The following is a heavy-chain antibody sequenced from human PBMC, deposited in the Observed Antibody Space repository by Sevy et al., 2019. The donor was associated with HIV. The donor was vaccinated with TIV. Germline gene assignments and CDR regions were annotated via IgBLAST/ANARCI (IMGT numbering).Heavy chain of an antibody. CDR3: FGETN. CDR1: GLTFSNYW. V-gene: IGHV3-7*03. D-gene: IGHD3-16*01. J-gene: IGHJ4*02. Sequence: GGSLRLSCTDSGLTFSNYWMHWVRQAPGKGLEWVAPIKKDGSQKDYVDSVKGRFIISRDNAKSSVYLQMNSLRDEDAAVYYCFGETNWGQGTLVTVSS. CDR2: IKKDGSQK.